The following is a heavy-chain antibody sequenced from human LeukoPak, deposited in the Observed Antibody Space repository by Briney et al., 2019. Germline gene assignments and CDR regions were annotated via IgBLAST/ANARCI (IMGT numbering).Heavy chain of an antibody. CDR2: ISGSGGST. CDR1: GFTFSSYG. V-gene: IGHV3-23*01. D-gene: IGHD6-19*01. Sequence: PGGSLRLSCAASGFTFSSYGMHWVRQAPGKGLEWVSAISGSGGSTYYADSVKGRFTISRDNSKNTLYLQMNSLRAEDTAVYYCARDSSGWPYYFDYWGQGTLVTVSS. J-gene: IGHJ4*02. CDR3: ARDSSGWPYYFDY.